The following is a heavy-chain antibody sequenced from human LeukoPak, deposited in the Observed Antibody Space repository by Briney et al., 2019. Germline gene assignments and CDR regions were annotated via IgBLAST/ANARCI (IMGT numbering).Heavy chain of an antibody. CDR3: ARAKGYGDHFDY. V-gene: IGHV4-31*03. CDR1: GGSISSGGYY. CDR2: IYYSGST. J-gene: IGHJ4*02. D-gene: IGHD4-17*01. Sequence: PSETLSLTCTVSGGSISSGGYYWSWIRQHPGKGLEWIGYIYYSGSTYYNPSLKSRVTISVDTSKNQFSLKLSSVTAADTAVCYCARAKGYGDHFDYWGQGTLVTVSS.